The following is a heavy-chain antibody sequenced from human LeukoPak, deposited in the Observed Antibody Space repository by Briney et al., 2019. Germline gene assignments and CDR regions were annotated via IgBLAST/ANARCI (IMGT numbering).Heavy chain of an antibody. CDR1: GYTFTGYG. CDR2: ISVYNAKT. CDR3: VRDIVYRVDTAPGDP. D-gene: IGHD5-18*01. Sequence: ASVKVSCKASGYTFTGYGPSWVRQAPGPGLESIGRISVYNAKTTYSPNLRDRVIITTVTTTSTAYMELRSLRPDDTAVYYCVRDIVYRVDTAPGDPWGQGTLVTVSS. V-gene: IGHV1-18*01. J-gene: IGHJ5*02.